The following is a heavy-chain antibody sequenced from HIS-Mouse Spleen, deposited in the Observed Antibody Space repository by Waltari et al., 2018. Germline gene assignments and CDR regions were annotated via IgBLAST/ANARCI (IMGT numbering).Heavy chain of an antibody. D-gene: IGHD3-10*01. CDR1: GYTFTGYY. CDR3: ARSMVRGWHWFDP. J-gene: IGHJ5*02. CDR2: INPNSGGT. Sequence: QVQLVQSGAEVKKPGASVKVSCKASGYTFTGYYMHWVRQAPGQGLEWMGWINPNSGGTNYAPEGQGRVTMTRDTSISTAYMELSRLRSDDTAVYYCARSMVRGWHWFDPWGQGTLVTVSS. V-gene: IGHV1-2*02.